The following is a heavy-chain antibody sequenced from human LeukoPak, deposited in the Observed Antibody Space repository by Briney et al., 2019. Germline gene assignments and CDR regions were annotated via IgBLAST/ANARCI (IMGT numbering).Heavy chain of an antibody. V-gene: IGHV1-8*01. CDR1: GYTFTSYD. Sequence: ASVKVSCKASGYTFTSYDINWVRQATGQGLEWMGWMNPNSGNTGYAQKLQGRVTMTTDTSTSTAYMELRSLRSDDTAVYYCAREVIAYCGGDCYAFDYWGQGTLVTVSS. J-gene: IGHJ4*02. CDR2: MNPNSGNT. CDR3: AREVIAYCGGDCYAFDY. D-gene: IGHD2-21*02.